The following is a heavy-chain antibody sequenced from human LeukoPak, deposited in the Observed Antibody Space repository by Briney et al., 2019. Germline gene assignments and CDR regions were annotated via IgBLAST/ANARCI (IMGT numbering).Heavy chain of an antibody. Sequence: ASVKVSCKASGYTFTSYGICWVRQAPGQGLEWMGWISAYNGNTNYAQKLQGRVTMTTDTSTSTAYMELRSLRSDDTAVYYCARAPLIVVVPAAKMDVWGKGTTVTVSS. V-gene: IGHV1-18*01. CDR3: ARAPLIVVVPAAKMDV. D-gene: IGHD2-2*01. CDR2: ISAYNGNT. CDR1: GYTFTSYG. J-gene: IGHJ6*04.